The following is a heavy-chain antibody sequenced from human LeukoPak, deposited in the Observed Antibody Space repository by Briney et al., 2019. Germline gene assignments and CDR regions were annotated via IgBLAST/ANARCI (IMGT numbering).Heavy chain of an antibody. D-gene: IGHD5-12*01. CDR2: IYPGDSDT. CDR1: GYSFTTYW. CDR3: ARGRGSSFSNAFDI. Sequence: GESLKISCKGSGYSFTTYWIGWVRQMPGKDLKWMGIIYPGDSDTRYSPSFEGQVTISADKSISTAYLQWSSLKASDTAMYFCARGRGSSFSNAFDIWGQGTMVTVSS. V-gene: IGHV5-51*01. J-gene: IGHJ3*02.